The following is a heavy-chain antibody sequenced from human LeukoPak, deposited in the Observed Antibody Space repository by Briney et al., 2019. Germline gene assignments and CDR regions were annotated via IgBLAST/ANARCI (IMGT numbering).Heavy chain of an antibody. CDR1: GGTFSSYA. J-gene: IGHJ4*02. CDR2: IIPIFGTA. V-gene: IGHV1-69*13. Sequence: VASVTVSCTASGGTFSSYAISWVRQAPGQGLEWMGGIIPIFGTANYAQKFQGRVTITADESTSTAYMELSSLRSEDTAVYYCAWGYYDSSGYYSRGATFPPTVFDYWGQGTLVTVSS. CDR3: AWGYYDSSGYYSRGATFPPTVFDY. D-gene: IGHD3-22*01.